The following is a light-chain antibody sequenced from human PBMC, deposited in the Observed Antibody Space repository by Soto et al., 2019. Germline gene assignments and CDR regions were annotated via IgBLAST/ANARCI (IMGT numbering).Light chain of an antibody. J-gene: IGKJ1*01. V-gene: IGKV1-39*01. CDR1: QTIRTS. Sequence: QMTQSPSSLSASVGARVTITCRASQTIRTSLNWYQQKPGIAPKLLIYGASTLQSGVPSRFSGTGSATDFTLTISSLQPEDFAIYYCQRSYTAPRTFGQGTKVE. CDR3: QRSYTAPRT. CDR2: GAS.